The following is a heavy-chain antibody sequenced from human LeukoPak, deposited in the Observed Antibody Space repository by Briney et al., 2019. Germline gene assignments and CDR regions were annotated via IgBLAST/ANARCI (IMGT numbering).Heavy chain of an antibody. J-gene: IGHJ4*02. V-gene: IGHV3-23*01. CDR2: ISGGDGTT. CDR1: GFTFSNYA. CDR3: AKAGNLDIAARQNY. D-gene: IGHD6-6*01. Sequence: PGGSLRLSCAASGFTFSNYAMNWVRQAPGKGLEWVSGISGGDGTTFYADSVKGRFTISRDNSKNTLYLQMNSLRAEDTAVYYCAKAGNLDIAARQNYWGQGTLVTVSS.